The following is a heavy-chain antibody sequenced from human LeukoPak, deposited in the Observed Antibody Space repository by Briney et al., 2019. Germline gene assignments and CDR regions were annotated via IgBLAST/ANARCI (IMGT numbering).Heavy chain of an antibody. CDR1: GGSISSYY. Sequence: SETLSLTCTVSGGSISSYYWSWIRQPPGKGLEWSGYIYYSGSTNYNPSLKSRVTISVDTSKNQFSLKLSSVTAADTAVYYCAREGIAAAGSDFDYWGQGTLVTVSS. CDR3: AREGIAAAGSDFDY. D-gene: IGHD6-13*01. J-gene: IGHJ4*02. V-gene: IGHV4-59*01. CDR2: IYYSGST.